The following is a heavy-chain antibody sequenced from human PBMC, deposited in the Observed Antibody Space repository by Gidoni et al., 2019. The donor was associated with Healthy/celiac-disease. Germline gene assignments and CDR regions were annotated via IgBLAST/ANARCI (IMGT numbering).Heavy chain of an antibody. CDR2: INAGNGNT. D-gene: IGHD6-19*01. Sequence: GRQAPGQRLEWMGWINAGNGNTKYSQKFQGRVTITRDTSASTAYMELSSLRSEDTAVYYCASSKWLVYFDYWGQGTLVTVSS. V-gene: IGHV1-3*01. CDR3: ASSKWLVYFDY. J-gene: IGHJ4*02.